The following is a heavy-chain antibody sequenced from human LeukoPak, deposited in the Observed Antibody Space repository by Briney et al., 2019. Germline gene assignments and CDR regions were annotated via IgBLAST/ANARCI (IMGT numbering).Heavy chain of an antibody. CDR2: IYYSGST. CDR1: GDSISNYY. Sequence: SETLSLTCTVSGDSISNYYWSWIRQPPGKGLEWIGYIYYSGSTNYNPSLKSRVTISVDTSKKQFSLKLSSVTAADTAVYYCARGLRDYVRGSYRYTYYFDYWGQGTLVTVSS. V-gene: IGHV4-59*01. D-gene: IGHD3-16*02. J-gene: IGHJ4*02. CDR3: ARGLRDYVRGSYRYTYYFDY.